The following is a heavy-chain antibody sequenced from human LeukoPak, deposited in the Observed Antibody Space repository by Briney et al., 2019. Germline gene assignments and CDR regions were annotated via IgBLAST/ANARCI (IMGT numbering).Heavy chain of an antibody. V-gene: IGHV3-48*03. J-gene: IGHJ4*02. CDR2: ISTSGNTR. D-gene: IGHD1-7*01. Sequence: PGGSLRRSCAASGFTFSRYEMNWVRQAPGKGLEWVSYISTSGNTRYYADSVKGRFTISRDNAKNSLYLQMNSLRVEDTAVYYCARELSGTTSYYFDYWGQGTLVTVSS. CDR1: GFTFSRYE. CDR3: ARELSGTTSYYFDY.